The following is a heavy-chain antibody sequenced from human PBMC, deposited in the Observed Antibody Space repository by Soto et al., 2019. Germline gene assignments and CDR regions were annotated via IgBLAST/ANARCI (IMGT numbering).Heavy chain of an antibody. CDR1: GYTLTELS. V-gene: IGHV1-24*01. CDR2: FDLEDGET. J-gene: IGHJ3*02. CDR3: AASYYDFWSGSSALNDAFDI. D-gene: IGHD3-3*01. Sequence: ASVKVSCKVSGYTLTELSMHWVRQAPGKGLEWMGGFDLEDGETIYAQKFQGRVTMTGDTSTNTAYMELSSLRSEDTAVYYCAASYYDFWSGSSALNDAFDIWGQGTMVTVSS.